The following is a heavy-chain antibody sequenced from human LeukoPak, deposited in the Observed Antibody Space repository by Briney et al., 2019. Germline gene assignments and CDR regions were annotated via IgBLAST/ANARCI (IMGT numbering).Heavy chain of an antibody. V-gene: IGHV4-39*07. J-gene: IGHJ4*02. D-gene: IGHD3-22*01. CDR1: GVSISSSNSY. CDR3: ARARSSGYPDY. CDR2: IYYSGNT. Sequence: PSETLSLTCTVSGVSISSSNSYWGWIRQPPGKGLEWIGSIYYSGNTYYNASLKSQVSISIDTSKNQFSLKLSSVTAADTAVYYCARARSSGYPDYWGQGTLVTVSS.